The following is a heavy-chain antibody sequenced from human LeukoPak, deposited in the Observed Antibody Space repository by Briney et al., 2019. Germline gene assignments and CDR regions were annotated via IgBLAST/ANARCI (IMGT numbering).Heavy chain of an antibody. CDR1: GFPVSSNS. CDR3: ARRAGAYSHPYDY. CDR2: IYSDNT. V-gene: IGHV3-53*01. D-gene: IGHD4/OR15-4a*01. J-gene: IGHJ4*02. Sequence: GGSLRLSCTVSGFPVSSNSMSWVRQAPGKGLEWVSFIYSDNTHYSDSVQGRFTISRDNSKNTLYLQMNSLRAEDTAVYYCARRAGAYSHPYDYWGQGTLVTVSS.